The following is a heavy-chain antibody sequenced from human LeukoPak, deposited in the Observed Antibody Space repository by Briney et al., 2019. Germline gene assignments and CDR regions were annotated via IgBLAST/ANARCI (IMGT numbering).Heavy chain of an antibody. CDR2: IHQHGSKE. J-gene: IGHJ4*02. D-gene: IGHD1-1*01. Sequence: GGSLRLSCTTSGFNFSAYWMHWVRQAPGKGLEWVANIHQHGSKENYLDSVKGRFTISRDDAKSALYLQMNSLRAEDTAVYYCGRETRVALGWNVGVDYWGQGTLVTVSS. CDR1: GFNFSAYW. V-gene: IGHV3-7*01. CDR3: GRETRVALGWNVGVDY.